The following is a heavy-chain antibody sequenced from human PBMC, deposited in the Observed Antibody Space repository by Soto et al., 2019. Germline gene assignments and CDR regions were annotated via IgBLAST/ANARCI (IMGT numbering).Heavy chain of an antibody. CDR1: GGSISSSNW. V-gene: IGHV4-4*02. Sequence: QVQLQESGPGLVKPSGTLSLTCAVSGGSISSSNWWSWVRQPPGKGLEWIGEIYHSGSTNYNPSLRSRVTISVDKSKNHVSLTLSSVTAADTAVYYCARYGPGDSSLPNWFDPWGQGTLVTVSS. CDR2: IYHSGST. J-gene: IGHJ5*02. D-gene: IGHD6-13*01. CDR3: ARYGPGDSSLPNWFDP.